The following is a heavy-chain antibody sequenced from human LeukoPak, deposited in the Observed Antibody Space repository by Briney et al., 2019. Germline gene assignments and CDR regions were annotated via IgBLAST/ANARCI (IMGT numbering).Heavy chain of an antibody. CDR2: ISGGGGST. Sequence: PGGSLRLSCAASGFTFSSYAMSWVRQAPGKGLEWVSAISGGGGSTYYADSVNGRFTISRDNSKNTLYLQMNSLRAEDTAVYYCANYYGSGSYYDYWGQGTLVTVSS. CDR1: GFTFSSYA. CDR3: ANYYGSGSYYDY. D-gene: IGHD3-10*01. J-gene: IGHJ4*02. V-gene: IGHV3-23*01.